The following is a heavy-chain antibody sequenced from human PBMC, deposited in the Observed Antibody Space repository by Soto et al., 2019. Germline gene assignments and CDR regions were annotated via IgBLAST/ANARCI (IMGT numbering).Heavy chain of an antibody. J-gene: IGHJ5*02. CDR1: GAPITSYQ. Sequence: QVQLQESGPGLVKPSETLSLTCTVSGAPITSYQWSWIRQSPGKGLEWIGNIYYSGSTNYNPSLKGRVTISVDTSKNQFSLKLSSVTAADTAVYYCARDSSGYYWFDPWGQGTQVTVSS. D-gene: IGHD3-22*01. CDR2: IYYSGST. V-gene: IGHV4-59*01. CDR3: ARDSSGYYWFDP.